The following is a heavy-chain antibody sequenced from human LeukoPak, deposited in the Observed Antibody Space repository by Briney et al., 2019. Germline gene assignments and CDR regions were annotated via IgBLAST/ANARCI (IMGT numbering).Heavy chain of an antibody. CDR3: ARDRTGFYDY. CDR2: IYTSGSP. J-gene: IGHJ4*02. V-gene: IGHV4-4*09. D-gene: IGHD1-1*01. Sequence: SETLSLTCTVSGGSISSYYWSWIRQPPGKGLEWIGYIYTSGSPNYNPSLKRRVTMSVDTSKKQCSLKLSSVTAADTALYYCARDRTGFYDYCGQGTLVTVSS. CDR1: GGSISSYY.